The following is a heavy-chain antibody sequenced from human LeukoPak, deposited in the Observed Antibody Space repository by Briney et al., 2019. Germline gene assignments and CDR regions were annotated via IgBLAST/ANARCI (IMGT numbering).Heavy chain of an antibody. CDR2: INHSGST. Sequence: SETLSLTCAVYGGSFSGYYWSWIRQPPGKGLEWIGEINHSGSTNYNPSLKSRVTISVDTSKNQFSLKLSSVTAADTAVYYCARGYCSGGSRYSRGRYYYYGMDVWGQGTTVTVSS. CDR1: GGSFSGYY. D-gene: IGHD2-15*01. J-gene: IGHJ6*02. V-gene: IGHV4-34*01. CDR3: ARGYCSGGSRYSRGRYYYYGMDV.